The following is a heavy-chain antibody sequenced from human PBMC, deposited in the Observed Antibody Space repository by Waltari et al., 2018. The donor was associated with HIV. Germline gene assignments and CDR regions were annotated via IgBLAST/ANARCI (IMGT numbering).Heavy chain of an antibody. Sequence: QLGESGGGLVQPGGTLRPSCAASAFIFTSYWLHWVRPAHGKGLVWVSRINSDGSSTSYADSVKGRFTISRDNAKNSLYLQMNSLKVEDTVVYYCARAYYDSGSIWFDPWGQGTLVTVSS. CDR1: AFIFTSYW. V-gene: IGHV3-74*01. D-gene: IGHD3-10*01. CDR3: ARAYYDSGSIWFDP. CDR2: INSDGSST. J-gene: IGHJ5*02.